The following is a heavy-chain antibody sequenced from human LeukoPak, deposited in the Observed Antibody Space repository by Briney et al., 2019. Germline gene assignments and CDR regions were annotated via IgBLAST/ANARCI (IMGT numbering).Heavy chain of an antibody. Sequence: PSETLSLTCTVSGGSISSYYWSWIRQPAGKGLEWIGRIYYSGSTYYNPSLKSRVTISVDTSKNQFSLKLSFVTAADTAVYYCAGETYYYGSGIAWGQGTMVTVSS. D-gene: IGHD3-10*01. CDR1: GGSISSYY. J-gene: IGHJ3*01. CDR2: IYYSGST. V-gene: IGHV4-4*07. CDR3: AGETYYYGSGIA.